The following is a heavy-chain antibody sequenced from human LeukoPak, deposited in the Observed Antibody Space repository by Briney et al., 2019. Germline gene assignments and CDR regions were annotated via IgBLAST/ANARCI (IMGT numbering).Heavy chain of an antibody. CDR3: AGEDFDWLFIDY. V-gene: IGHV1-2*06. D-gene: IGHD3-9*01. Sequence: ASVKVSCKASGYTFTGYYMHWVRQAPGQGLEWMGRINPNSGGTNYAQKFQGRVTMTRDTSISTAYMELSRLRSDDAAVYYCAGEDFDWLFIDYWGQGTLVTVSS. J-gene: IGHJ4*02. CDR2: INPNSGGT. CDR1: GYTFTGYY.